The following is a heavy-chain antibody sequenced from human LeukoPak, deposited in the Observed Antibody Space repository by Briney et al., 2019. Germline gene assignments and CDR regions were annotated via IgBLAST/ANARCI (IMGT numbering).Heavy chain of an antibody. CDR3: ARVRGKTARKYYFDY. CDR1: GGSFSGYY. CDR2: INHSGST. Sequence: SETLSLTCAVYGGSFSGYYWSWIRQPPEKGLEWIGEINHSGSTNYNPSLKSRVTISVDTSKNQFSLKLSSVTAADTAVYYCARVRGKTARKYYFDYWGQGTLVTVSS. V-gene: IGHV4-34*01. D-gene: IGHD2-21*02. J-gene: IGHJ4*02.